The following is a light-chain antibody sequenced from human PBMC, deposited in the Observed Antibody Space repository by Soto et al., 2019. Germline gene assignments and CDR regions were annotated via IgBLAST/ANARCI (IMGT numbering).Light chain of an antibody. J-gene: IGKJ2*01. V-gene: IGKV3-20*01. CDR3: QQYGSSPYT. CDR1: QSVSSSY. CDR2: AAS. Sequence: EIVLTQSPGTLSLSPGERATLSCRASQSVSSSYLAWYQQKPGQAPRLLIYAASSRATGIPDRFSGSGSGTDLTLTISRLDPEDFAVYYCQQYGSSPYTFGQGTKLEIK.